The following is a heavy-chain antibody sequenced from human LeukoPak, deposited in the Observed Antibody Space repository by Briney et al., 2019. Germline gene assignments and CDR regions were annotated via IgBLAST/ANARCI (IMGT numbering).Heavy chain of an antibody. D-gene: IGHD1-7*01. CDR2: INPSGGST. CDR1: GYTFTSYY. Sequence: ASVKVSCKASGYTFTSYYMHWMRQAPGQGLEWMGIINPSGGSTSYAQKFQGRVTMTRDTSTNTFYMELSSLRSGDTAVYYCARDEGPPRYNWNYGGPDYWGQGTLVTVSS. CDR3: ARDEGPPRYNWNYGGPDY. V-gene: IGHV1-46*01. J-gene: IGHJ4*02.